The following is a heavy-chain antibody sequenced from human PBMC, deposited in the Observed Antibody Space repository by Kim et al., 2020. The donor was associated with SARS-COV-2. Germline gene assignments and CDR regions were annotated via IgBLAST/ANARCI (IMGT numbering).Heavy chain of an antibody. J-gene: IGHJ4*02. V-gene: IGHV6-1*01. CDR2: TWFASKWNT. CDR1: GDSVSSSTTA. D-gene: IGHD6-19*01. Sequence: SQTLSLTCALSGDSVSSSTTAWNWIRQSPSRGLEWLGRTWFASKWNTEYAVSVRSRIIISPDTSKNQFSLQLGSVTPEDTAVYYCARGYFRSGFSDWGQGTPVTVSS. CDR3: ARGYFRSGFSD.